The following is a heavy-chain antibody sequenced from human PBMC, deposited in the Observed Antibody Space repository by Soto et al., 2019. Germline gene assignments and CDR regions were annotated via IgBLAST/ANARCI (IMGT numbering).Heavy chain of an antibody. CDR1: GGTFSSYT. J-gene: IGHJ4*02. D-gene: IGHD4-17*01. V-gene: IGHV1-69*04. Sequence: SVKVSCKASGGTFSSYTISWVRQAPGQGLEWMGRIIPILGIANYAQKFQGRVTITADKSTSTAYMELSSLRSEDTAVYYCARDKSSDYVFDYWGQGTLVTVSS. CDR2: IIPILGIA. CDR3: ARDKSSDYVFDY.